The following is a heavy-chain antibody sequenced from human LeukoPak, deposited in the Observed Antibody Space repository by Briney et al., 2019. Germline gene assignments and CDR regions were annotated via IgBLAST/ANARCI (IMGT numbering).Heavy chain of an antibody. J-gene: IGHJ4*02. Sequence: GGALRLSCAASGFTFSDYYMSWIRQAPGKGLELVSYISSSGSTIYYADSVKGRFTISRDNAKNSLYLQMNSLRAEDKAVYYCARDKYSSSWYSFNDYWGQGTLVTVSS. D-gene: IGHD6-13*01. CDR1: GFTFSDYY. CDR2: ISSSGSTI. V-gene: IGHV3-11*04. CDR3: ARDKYSSSWYSFNDY.